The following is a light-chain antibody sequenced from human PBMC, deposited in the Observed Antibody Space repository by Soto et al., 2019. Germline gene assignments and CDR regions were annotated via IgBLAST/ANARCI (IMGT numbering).Light chain of an antibody. CDR1: SSHVGSYNL. CDR3: CSYAGSSTFHVI. Sequence: QSALTQPASVSGSPGQSITISCTGISSHVGSYNLVSWYQQHPGKAPKLMIYEGSKRPSGVSNRFSGSKSGNTASLTISGLQTEDEADYYCCSYAGSSTFHVIFGGGTKLTVL. J-gene: IGLJ2*01. CDR2: EGS. V-gene: IGLV2-23*03.